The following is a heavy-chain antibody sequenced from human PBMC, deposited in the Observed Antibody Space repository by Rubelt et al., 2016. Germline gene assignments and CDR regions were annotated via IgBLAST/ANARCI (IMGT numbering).Heavy chain of an antibody. CDR1: GFTFSSYG. J-gene: IGHJ5*02. V-gene: IGHV3-30*03. Sequence: QVQLVESGGGVVQPGRSLRLSCAASGFTFSSYGMHWVRQAPGKGLEWVAVISYDGSNNYFADPVKGRFTISRDNSKNTLYLQMNSLRAEDTAVYYCARGDDSSGYYPSWGQGTLVTVSS. CDR3: ARGDDSSGYYPS. CDR2: ISYDGSNN. D-gene: IGHD3-22*01.